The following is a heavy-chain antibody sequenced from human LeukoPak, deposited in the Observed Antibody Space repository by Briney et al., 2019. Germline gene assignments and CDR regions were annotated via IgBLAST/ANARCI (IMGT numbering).Heavy chain of an antibody. D-gene: IGHD6-13*01. V-gene: IGHV3-66*04. CDR3: TGLGIAAAGTDY. CDR1: GFTVSSNY. J-gene: IGHJ4*02. CDR2: IYSGGST. Sequence: GGSLRLSCAASGFTVSSNYMSWVRQAPGKGLEWVSVIYSGGSTYYADSVKGRFTISRDNSKNTLYLQMNSLRAEDTAVYYCTGLGIAAAGTDYWGQGTLVTVAS.